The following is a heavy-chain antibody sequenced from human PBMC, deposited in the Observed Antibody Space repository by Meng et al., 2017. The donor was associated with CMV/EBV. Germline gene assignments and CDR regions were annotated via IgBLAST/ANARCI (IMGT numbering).Heavy chain of an antibody. CDR2: ISYDGSNK. CDR1: GFTFSSYA. CDR3: ARDLKVVPIVYYYYGMDV. Sequence: GESLKISCAASGFTFSSYAMHWVRQAPGKGLEWVAVISYDGSNKYYADSVKGRFTISRDNSKNTLYLQMNSLRAEDTAVYYCARDLKVVPIVYYYYGMDVWGQGTTVTASS. J-gene: IGHJ6*02. D-gene: IGHD2-2*01. V-gene: IGHV3-30-3*01.